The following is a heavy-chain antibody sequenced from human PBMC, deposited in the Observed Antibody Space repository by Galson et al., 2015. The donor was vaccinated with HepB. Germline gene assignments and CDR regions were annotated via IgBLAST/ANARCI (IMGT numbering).Heavy chain of an antibody. V-gene: IGHV1-46*03. CDR1: GYTFTTYY. J-gene: IGHJ4*02. CDR2: INPSSGST. CDR3: ARGDMIIFGGVIVSGDYFDY. Sequence: SVKVSCKASGYTFTTYYIHWVRQAPGQGLEWMGIINPSSGSTTYAQKFQGRVTMTRDTSTNTVYMELTSLRSEDTAVYYCARGDMIIFGGVIVSGDYFDYWGQGTLVTVSS. D-gene: IGHD3-16*02.